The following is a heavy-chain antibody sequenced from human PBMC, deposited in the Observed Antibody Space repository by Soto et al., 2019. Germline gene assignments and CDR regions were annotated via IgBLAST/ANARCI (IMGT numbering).Heavy chain of an antibody. Sequence: KTSETLSLTCTVSGGSISSGGYYWSWIRQHPGKGLEWIGYIYYSGSTYYNPSLKSRVTISVDTSKNQFSLKLSSVTAADTAVYYCARALRRGGGYYYGMDVWGQGTTVTVSS. V-gene: IGHV4-31*03. D-gene: IGHD3-10*01. CDR2: IYYSGST. CDR1: GGSISSGGYY. CDR3: ARALRRGGGYYYGMDV. J-gene: IGHJ6*02.